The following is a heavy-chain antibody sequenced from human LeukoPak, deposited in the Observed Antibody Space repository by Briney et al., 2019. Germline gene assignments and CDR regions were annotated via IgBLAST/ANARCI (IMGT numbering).Heavy chain of an antibody. D-gene: IGHD2-15*01. Sequence: ASVKVSCKASGYTFTGYYMHWLRQAPGQGLEWMGWINPNSGGTNYARKFQGRVTMTRDTSISAAYMELSRLRSDDTAVYYCARGGAGEGYCSSSSCYGHDYWGQGTLVTVSS. CDR3: ARGGAGEGYCSSSSCYGHDY. CDR1: GYTFTGYY. J-gene: IGHJ4*02. CDR2: INPNSGGT. V-gene: IGHV1-2*02.